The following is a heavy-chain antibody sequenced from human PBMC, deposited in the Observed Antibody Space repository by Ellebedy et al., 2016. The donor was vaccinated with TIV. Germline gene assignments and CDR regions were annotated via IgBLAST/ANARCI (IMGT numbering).Heavy chain of an antibody. CDR1: GGSLSTYY. D-gene: IGHD3-10*01. J-gene: IGHJ3*02. CDR2: ICHTRDT. CDR3: ARDTFYYESGSFVDLFDI. Sequence: SETLSLXCAVSGGSLSTYYWSWIRQPPGKGLEWIGHICHTRDTNYNSSLEGRVTISLDTSKNQFSLRLTSVTAADTAVYYRARDTFYYESGSFVDLFDIWGQGTMVTVSS. V-gene: IGHV4-59*01.